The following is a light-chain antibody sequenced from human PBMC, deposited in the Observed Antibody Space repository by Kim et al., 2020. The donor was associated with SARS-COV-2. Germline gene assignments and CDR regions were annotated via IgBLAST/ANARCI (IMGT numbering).Light chain of an antibody. CDR3: ATWDDSLNAYV. J-gene: IGLJ1*01. CDR1: SSNIGKRS. CDR2: NDN. V-gene: IGLV1-44*01. Sequence: GKRVPIPCSGSSSNIGKRSVNWFQQLPGTTPKLLIYNDNQRPSGVSDRFSGSRSGTSASLAISGLQSEDGADFYCATWDDSLNAYVFGTGTKVTVL.